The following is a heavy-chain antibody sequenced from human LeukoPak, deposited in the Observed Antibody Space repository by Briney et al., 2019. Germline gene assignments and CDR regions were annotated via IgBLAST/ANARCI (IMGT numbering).Heavy chain of an antibody. CDR1: GFTFDDYA. J-gene: IGHJ4*02. V-gene: IGHV3-9*01. Sequence: GWSLRLSCAASGFTFDDYAMHWVRQAPGKGLEWVSGISWNSGSIGYADSVKGRFTISRDNAKNSLYLQMNSLRAEDTALYYCAKGSDYVWGSYRYRDYFDYWGQGTLVTVSS. D-gene: IGHD3-16*02. CDR2: ISWNSGSI. CDR3: AKGSDYVWGSYRYRDYFDY.